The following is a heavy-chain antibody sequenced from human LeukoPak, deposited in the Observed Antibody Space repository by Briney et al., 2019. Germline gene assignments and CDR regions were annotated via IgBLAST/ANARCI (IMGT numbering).Heavy chain of an antibody. CDR3: ARDMLGAEYYFDY. Sequence: PGGSLRLSCAASGFTFSSYSMNWVRQAPGKGLEWVSYISSSSSTIYYADSVKGRFTISRDNAKNSLYLQMNSLRAEDTAVYYCARDMLGAEYYFDYWGQGTLVTVSS. V-gene: IGHV3-48*01. J-gene: IGHJ4*02. CDR1: GFTFSSYS. D-gene: IGHD3-10*02. CDR2: ISSSSSTI.